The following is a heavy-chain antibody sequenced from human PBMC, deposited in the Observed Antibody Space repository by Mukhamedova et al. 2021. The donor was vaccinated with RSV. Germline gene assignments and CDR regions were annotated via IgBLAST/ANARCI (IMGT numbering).Heavy chain of an antibody. CDR1: SSYE. J-gene: IGHJ6*02. D-gene: IGHD5-18*01. CDR3: ARDWAMGPPRDYGMDV. Sequence: SSYEMNWVRQAPGKGLEWVSYISSSGSTIYYADSVKGRFTISRDNAKNSLYLQMNSLRAEDTAVYYCARDWAMGPPRDYGMDVWG. CDR2: ISSSGSTI. V-gene: IGHV3-48*03.